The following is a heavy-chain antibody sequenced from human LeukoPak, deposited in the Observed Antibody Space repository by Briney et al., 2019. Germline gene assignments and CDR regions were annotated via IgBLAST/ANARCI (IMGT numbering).Heavy chain of an antibody. V-gene: IGHV4-59*12. CDR2: IYYSGST. D-gene: IGHD2/OR15-2a*01. Sequence: PSETLSLTCTVSGGSISSYYWSWIRQPPGKGLEWIGYIYYSGSTNYNPSLKSRVTISVDTSKNQFSLKLSSVTAADTAVYYCARDDEEYRWFDPWGQGTLVTVSP. J-gene: IGHJ5*02. CDR1: GGSISSYY. CDR3: ARDDEEYRWFDP.